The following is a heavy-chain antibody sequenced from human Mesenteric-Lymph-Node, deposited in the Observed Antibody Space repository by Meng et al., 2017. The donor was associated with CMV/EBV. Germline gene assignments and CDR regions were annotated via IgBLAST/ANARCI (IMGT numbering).Heavy chain of an antibody. J-gene: IGHJ6*02. D-gene: IGHD1-26*01. CDR2: ISNDGATR. V-gene: IGHV3-30-3*01. CDR3: ARKRWNAGTTTYYYYGMDV. CDR1: GFTFNRYT. Sequence: GGSLRLSCTDSGFTFNRYTIHWVRQAPGKGLEWVALISNDGATRNYADSVKGRLTISRDNSKNTPYLQMNSLGAEDTAVYYCARKRWNAGTTTYYYYGMDVWGQGATVTVSS.